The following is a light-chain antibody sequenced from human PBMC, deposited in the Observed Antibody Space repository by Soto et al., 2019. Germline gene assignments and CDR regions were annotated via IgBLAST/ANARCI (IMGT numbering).Light chain of an antibody. CDR3: CSYTRTSPLDV. V-gene: IGLV2-14*03. Sequence: QSALTQPASVSGSPGQSITISCSGTSSDVGGLNKVSWYQQYPGKVPKLMIFDVNSRPSGISNRFSGSKSGNTASLTISGLQAEDEADYYCCSYTRTSPLDVFGTGTQVTVL. CDR1: SSDVGGLNK. J-gene: IGLJ1*01. CDR2: DVN.